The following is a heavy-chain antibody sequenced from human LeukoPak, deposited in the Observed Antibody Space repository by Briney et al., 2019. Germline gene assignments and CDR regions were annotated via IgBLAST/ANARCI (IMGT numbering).Heavy chain of an antibody. CDR3: TIAAAETYFDY. D-gene: IGHD6-13*01. Sequence: GGSLRLSCAASGFTFSGSAMHWVRQASGKGLEWVGRIRSKANSYATAYAASVKGRFTISRDDSKNTAYLQMNSLKTEDTAVYYCTIAAAETYFDYWGQGPLVTVSS. CDR2: IRSKANSYAT. J-gene: IGHJ4*02. CDR1: GFTFSGSA. V-gene: IGHV3-73*01.